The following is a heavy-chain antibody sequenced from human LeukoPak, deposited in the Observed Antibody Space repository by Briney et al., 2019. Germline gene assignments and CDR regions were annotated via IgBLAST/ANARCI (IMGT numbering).Heavy chain of an antibody. V-gene: IGHV3-7*01. CDR2: IKQDGGER. D-gene: IGHD6-13*01. CDR3: ARIGYSSSSFDY. J-gene: IGHJ4*02. CDR1: GFTFNIYG. Sequence: GGSLRLSCAASGFTFNIYGVHWVRQAPGKGLEWVANIKQDGGERNYVDSLKGRFTISRDNAKNSLYLQMNSLRAEDTAVYYCARIGYSSSSFDYWGQGTQVTVSS.